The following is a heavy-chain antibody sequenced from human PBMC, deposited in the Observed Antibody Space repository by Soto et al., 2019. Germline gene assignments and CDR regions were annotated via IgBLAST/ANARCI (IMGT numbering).Heavy chain of an antibody. V-gene: IGHV3-48*03. D-gene: IGHD6-6*01. Sequence: GGSLRLSCAASGFTFSSYEMNWVRQAPGKGLEWVSYISSSGSTIYYADSVKGRFTISRDNAKNSLYLQMNSLRAEDTAVYYWARAHPARPSPYSSGMDVWAQ. J-gene: IGHJ6*02. CDR2: ISSSGSTI. CDR1: GFTFSSYE. CDR3: ARAHPARPSPYSSGMDV.